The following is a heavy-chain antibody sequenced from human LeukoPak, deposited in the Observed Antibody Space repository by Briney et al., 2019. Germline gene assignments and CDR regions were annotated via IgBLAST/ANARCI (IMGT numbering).Heavy chain of an antibody. CDR2: IIPIFGTA. D-gene: IGHD3-22*01. J-gene: IGHJ4*02. Sequence: SVKVSCKASGGTFSSYAVSWVRQAPGQGLEWMGGIIPIFGTANYAQKFQGRVTITADESTSTAYMELSSLRSEDTAVYYCARDQALYDSSGCYPPFDYWGQGTLVTVSS. V-gene: IGHV1-69*13. CDR3: ARDQALYDSSGCYPPFDY. CDR1: GGTFSSYA.